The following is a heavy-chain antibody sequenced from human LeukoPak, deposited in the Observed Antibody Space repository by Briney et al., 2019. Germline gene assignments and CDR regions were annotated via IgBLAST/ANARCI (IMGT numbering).Heavy chain of an antibody. CDR2: IFNSGST. D-gene: IGHD6-13*01. V-gene: IGHV4-59*01. Sequence: SETLSLTCTVSGDSISSYYWSWIRQPPGKGLEWIGYIFNSGSTNYNPSLKSRVTISVDTSKNQFSLKLSSVTAADTAVYYCARDGVGQQLVGRKYYYYYMDVWGKGTTVTISS. J-gene: IGHJ6*03. CDR3: ARDGVGQQLVGRKYYYYYMDV. CDR1: GDSISSYY.